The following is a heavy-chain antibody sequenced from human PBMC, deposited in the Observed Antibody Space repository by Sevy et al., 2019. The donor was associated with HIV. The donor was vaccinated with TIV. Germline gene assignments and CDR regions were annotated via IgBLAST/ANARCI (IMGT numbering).Heavy chain of an antibody. Sequence: GGSLRLSCAASRFTFSDYAMSWVRQAPGKGLEFVSSINSSDNSIYYADSVKGRFTISRDNSKNTLYLLMNSLTAEDTAVYYCAKRGILTVHGYWGHGTLVTVSS. CDR1: RFTFSDYA. D-gene: IGHD3-9*01. CDR2: INSSDNSI. J-gene: IGHJ4*01. V-gene: IGHV3-23*01. CDR3: AKRGILTVHGY.